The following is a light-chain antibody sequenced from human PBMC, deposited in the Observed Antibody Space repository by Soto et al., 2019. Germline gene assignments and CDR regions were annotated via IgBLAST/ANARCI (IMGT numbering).Light chain of an antibody. J-gene: IGLJ2*01. V-gene: IGLV1-44*01. CDR2: SNN. Sequence: QSVLTQPPSASGTPGQRVTISCSGSSSNIGRNAVNWYQQLPGTAPKLLIYSNNQRPSGVPDRFSGSKSGTSASLAISGLQSEDEGDYYCEAWDDSLNGQVVFGGGTKVTVL. CDR1: SSNIGRNA. CDR3: EAWDDSLNGQVV.